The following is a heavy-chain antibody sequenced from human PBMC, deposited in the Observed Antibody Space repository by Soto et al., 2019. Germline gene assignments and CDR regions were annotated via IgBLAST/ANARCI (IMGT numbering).Heavy chain of an antibody. D-gene: IGHD3-3*01. J-gene: IGHJ4*02. V-gene: IGHV1-69*13. CDR1: GGTISNYA. Sequence: GASVQVSCKASGGTISNYAINWVRQAPGQGLEWMGGILPVSAPPDYAQKFQGRVSITADHSTSTVYMELSRLKSDDTAVYFCATDSNYDVSNSFWGQGTLVTVSS. CDR3: ATDSNYDVSNSF. CDR2: ILPVSAPP.